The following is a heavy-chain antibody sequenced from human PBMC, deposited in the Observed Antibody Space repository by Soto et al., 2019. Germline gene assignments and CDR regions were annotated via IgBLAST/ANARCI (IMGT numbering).Heavy chain of an antibody. V-gene: IGHV1-69*01. CDR3: WRHDKTALPPLDS. J-gene: IGHJ4*02. CDR1: RVAFSKFI. D-gene: IGHD1-1*01. Sequence: QAQLEQSGGEVKKPGSSVKVSCKASRVAFSKFIVTWVRQAPGLGLEWVGGIIPIFGTANYAQKFQGRVTITADESTSTSYMELSSLRSDDTAVYYCWRHDKTALPPLDSWGQGTLVSVSS. CDR2: IIPIFGTA.